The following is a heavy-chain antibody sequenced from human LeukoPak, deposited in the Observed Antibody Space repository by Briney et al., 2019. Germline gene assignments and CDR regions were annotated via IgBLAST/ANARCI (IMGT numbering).Heavy chain of an antibody. CDR3: AKCNLDNCREGFHI. D-gene: IGHD1-1*01. CDR2: ISVSSTT. Sequence: PGGSLRLSCAAAGFTFSRNALSWVRQAPGEGLDWVSSISVSSTTYYLDSVKGRFTISRDNSNNAPFLQMNSLRAEDTALYYCAKCNLDNCREGFHIWGQGTMVTVSS. V-gene: IGHV3-23*01. CDR1: GFTFSRNA. J-gene: IGHJ3*02.